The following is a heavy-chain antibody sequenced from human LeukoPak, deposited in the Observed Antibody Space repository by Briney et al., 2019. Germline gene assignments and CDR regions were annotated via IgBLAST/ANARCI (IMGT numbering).Heavy chain of an antibody. D-gene: IGHD5-18*01. CDR1: GGSISSYY. J-gene: IGHJ4*02. Sequence: SETLSLTCTVSGGSISSYYWSWIRQPPGKGLEWIGSIYYSGSTYYNPSLKSRVTISVDTSKNQFSLKLSSVTAADTAVYYCARRGGYSYEPHFDYWGQGTLVTVSS. CDR2: IYYSGST. CDR3: ARRGGYSYEPHFDY. V-gene: IGHV4-59*05.